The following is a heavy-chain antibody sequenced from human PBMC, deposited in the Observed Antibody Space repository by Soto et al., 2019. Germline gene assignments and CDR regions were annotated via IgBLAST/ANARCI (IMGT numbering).Heavy chain of an antibody. Sequence: GGSLRLSCAASGFTFNKYGMHWVRQAPGKGLEWVSSISSSSSYIYYADSVKGRFTISRDNAKNSLYLQMNSLRAEDTAVYYCARVGAFLTHSAYGMDVWGQGTTVTVSS. V-gene: IGHV3-21*01. CDR3: ARVGAFLTHSAYGMDV. D-gene: IGHD2-15*01. J-gene: IGHJ6*02. CDR1: GFTFNKYG. CDR2: ISSSSSYI.